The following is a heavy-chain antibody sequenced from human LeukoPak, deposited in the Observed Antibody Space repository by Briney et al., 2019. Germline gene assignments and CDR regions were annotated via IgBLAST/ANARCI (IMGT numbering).Heavy chain of an antibody. J-gene: IGHJ3*02. CDR2: ISYDGSNK. D-gene: IGHD5-18*01. CDR3: AKGYSYAFDI. CDR1: GFTFRNYV. V-gene: IGHV3-30*18. Sequence: GGSLRLSCAASGFTFRNYVIHWVRQAPGKGLEWVAVISYDGSNKYYADSVKGRFTISRDNSKNTLYLQMNSLRAEDTAVYYCAKGYSYAFDIWGQGTMVTVSS.